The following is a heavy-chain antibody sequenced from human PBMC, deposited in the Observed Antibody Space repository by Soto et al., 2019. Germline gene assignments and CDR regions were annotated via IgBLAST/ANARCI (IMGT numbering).Heavy chain of an antibody. CDR2: IYYSGST. CDR1: GGSISSGGYY. Sequence: PSETLSLTCTVSGGSISSGGYYCSWIRQHPGKGLEWIGYIYYSGSTYYNPSLKSRVTISVDTSKNQFSLELSSVTAADTAVYYCARSTIAPNLFMYPFDSWGQGTLVTVS. D-gene: IGHD6-13*01. CDR3: ARSTIAPNLFMYPFDS. V-gene: IGHV4-31*03. J-gene: IGHJ4*01.